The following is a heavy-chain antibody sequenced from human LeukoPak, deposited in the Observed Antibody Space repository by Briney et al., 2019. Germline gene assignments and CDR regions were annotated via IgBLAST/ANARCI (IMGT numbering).Heavy chain of an antibody. CDR2: INPNSGGT. Sequence: GASVKVSCKASGYTFTDHYIQWVRQAPGQGLEWMGWINPNSGGTSFAQKFQGRVTMTRDPSISTAYMELSSLRSDDTAVYYCARGGRYCGSATCYDDYWGQGTLVTVSS. CDR1: GYTFTDHY. D-gene: IGHD2-2*01. V-gene: IGHV1-2*02. J-gene: IGHJ4*02. CDR3: ARGGRYCGSATCYDDY.